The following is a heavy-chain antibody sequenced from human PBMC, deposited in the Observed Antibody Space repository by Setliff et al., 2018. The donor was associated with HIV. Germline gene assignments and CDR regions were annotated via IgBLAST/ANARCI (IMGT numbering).Heavy chain of an antibody. V-gene: IGHV4-4*07. CDR3: ARDHCSSSGCYEYSYYGMDV. CDR2: IYPSGST. D-gene: IGHD2-2*01. Sequence: SETLSLTCTVSGGSISSYYWNWIRQPAGKGLEWIGHIYPSGSTNYNPSLKSRVTMSVDTSKSQFSLELSSVTAADTAVYYCARDHCSSSGCYEYSYYGMDVWGQGTTVTVSS. J-gene: IGHJ6*02. CDR1: GGSISSYY.